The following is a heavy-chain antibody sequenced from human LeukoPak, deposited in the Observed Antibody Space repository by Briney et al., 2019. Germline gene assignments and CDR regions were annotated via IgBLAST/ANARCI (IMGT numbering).Heavy chain of an antibody. D-gene: IGHD3-10*01. J-gene: IGHJ5*02. Sequence: ASVKVSCKASGYTFTSYAMNWVRQAPGQGLEWMGWINTNTGNPTYAQGFTGRFVFSLDTSVSTAYLQISSLKAEDTAVYYCARGSFVRFGELLAHNWFDPWGQGTLVTVSS. CDR3: ARGSFVRFGELLAHNWFDP. V-gene: IGHV7-4-1*02. CDR2: INTNTGNP. CDR1: GYTFTSYA.